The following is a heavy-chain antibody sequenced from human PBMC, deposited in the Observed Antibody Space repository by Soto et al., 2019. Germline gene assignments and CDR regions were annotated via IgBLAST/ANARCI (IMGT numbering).Heavy chain of an antibody. V-gene: IGHV3-7*01. CDR1: GFTFSSYW. D-gene: IGHD3-3*01. CDR3: ARDGRITIFGVAPIVSSV. Sequence: PGGSLRLSCAASGFTFSSYWMSWVRQAPGKGLEWVANIKRDGSEKYYVDSVKGRFTISRDNAKNSLYLQMNSLRAEDTAVYYCARDGRITIFGVAPIVSSVWGQGTLVTVSS. J-gene: IGHJ4*02. CDR2: IKRDGSEK.